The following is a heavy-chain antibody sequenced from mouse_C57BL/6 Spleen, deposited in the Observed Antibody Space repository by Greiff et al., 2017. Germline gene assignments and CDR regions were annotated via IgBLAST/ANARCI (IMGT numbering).Heavy chain of an antibody. CDR2: IHPNSGST. CDR1: GYTFTSYW. CDR3: ARTNCGRSSWFAY. Sequence: QVQLQQPGAELVKPGASVKLSCKASGYTFTSYWMHWVKQRPGQGLEWIGMIHPNSGSTNYNEKFKSKATLTVDTSSSTAYIQLSSLTSEDSAVYYCARTNCGRSSWFAYWGQGTLVTVSA. D-gene: IGHD1-1*01. V-gene: IGHV1-64*01. J-gene: IGHJ3*01.